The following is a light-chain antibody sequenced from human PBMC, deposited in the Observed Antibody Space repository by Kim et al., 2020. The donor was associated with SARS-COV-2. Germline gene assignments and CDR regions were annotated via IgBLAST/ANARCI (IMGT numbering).Light chain of an antibody. CDR2: DAS. CDR3: QQRSRWPLT. CDR1: QSVSSD. V-gene: IGKV3-11*01. J-gene: IGKJ4*01. Sequence: SPGERATRPCRASQSVSSDLVWYQQRPGQAPRLLIYDASNRATGIPARFSGSGSGTDFTLTISSLESEDFAVYYCQQRSRWPLTFGGGTKVEIK.